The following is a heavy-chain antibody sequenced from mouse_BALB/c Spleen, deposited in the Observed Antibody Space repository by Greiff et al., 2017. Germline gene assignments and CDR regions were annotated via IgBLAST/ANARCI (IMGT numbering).Heavy chain of an antibody. Sequence: EVQLVESGGGLVQPGGSLRLSCVTSGFTFTDYYMSWVRQPPGKALEWLGFIRNKANGYTTEYSASVKGRFTISRDNSQSILYLQMNTLRAEDSATYYCARDREYGKNYAMDYWGQGTSVTVSS. CDR2: IRNKANGYTT. V-gene: IGHV7-3*02. J-gene: IGHJ4*01. CDR3: ARDREYGKNYAMDY. D-gene: IGHD2-10*02. CDR1: GFTFTDYY.